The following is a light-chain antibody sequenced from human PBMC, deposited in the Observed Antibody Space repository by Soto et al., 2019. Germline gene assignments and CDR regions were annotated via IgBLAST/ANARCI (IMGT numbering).Light chain of an antibody. CDR3: QQRSNWPPT. CDR1: QSVSSY. CDR2: DAS. J-gene: IGKJ3*01. Sequence: EIVLTQSPATLSLSPGERATLSCRASQSVSSYLAWYQQKPGQAPRLLIYDASNRATGIPVRFSGSGSGTDVTLTISSLEPEDVAVYYCQQRSNWPPTFGPGTKVDIK. V-gene: IGKV3-11*01.